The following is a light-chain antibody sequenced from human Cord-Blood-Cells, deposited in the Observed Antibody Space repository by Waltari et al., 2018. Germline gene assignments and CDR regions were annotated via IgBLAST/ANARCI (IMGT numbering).Light chain of an antibody. J-gene: IGLJ1*01. CDR3: SSYTSSSTFV. CDR1: SSDVGGYNY. Sequence: QSALTQPASVSGSPGQSITISCTGTSSDVGGYNYVSWYQQHPGKAPKLIIYDVSKRPSGVSNRFSGSKSGNTASLTISWLQAEDEADYYCSSYTSSSTFVFGTGTKVTVL. V-gene: IGLV2-14*01. CDR2: DVS.